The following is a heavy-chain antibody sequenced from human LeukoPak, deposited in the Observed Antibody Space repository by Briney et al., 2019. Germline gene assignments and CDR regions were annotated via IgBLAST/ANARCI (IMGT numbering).Heavy chain of an antibody. J-gene: IGHJ4*02. CDR1: GFTFSSYA. CDR3: AKEWGYYGSGSCDY. V-gene: IGHV3-23*01. D-gene: IGHD3-10*01. CDR2: ISGSGGSA. Sequence: GGSLRLSCAASGFTFSSYAMSWVRQAPGKGLEWVSAISGSGGSAYYADSVKGRFTISRDNSKNTLYQQMNSLRAEDTAVYYCAKEWGYYGSGSCDYWGQGTLVTVSS.